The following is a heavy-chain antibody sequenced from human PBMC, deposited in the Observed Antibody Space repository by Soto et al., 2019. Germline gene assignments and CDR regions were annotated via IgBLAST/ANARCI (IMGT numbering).Heavy chain of an antibody. D-gene: IGHD5-12*01. CDR3: AKGSRRDGYI. CDR2: ITDGGDST. CDR1: GFTFSNFV. V-gene: IGHV3-23*01. J-gene: IGHJ4*02. Sequence: ECLRRSGAASGFTFSNFVMTWVRQAPGKGLDWVSSITDGGDSTFYADSVRGRFTISRDNSKTTLYLRMNSLRAEDTAVYYCAKGSRRDGYIWGQGTLVTVSS.